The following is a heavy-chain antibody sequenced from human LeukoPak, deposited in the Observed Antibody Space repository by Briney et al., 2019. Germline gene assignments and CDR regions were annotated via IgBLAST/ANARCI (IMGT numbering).Heavy chain of an antibody. CDR2: IYSGGST. CDR1: GFTVSSNY. J-gene: IGHJ4*02. V-gene: IGHV3-53*01. D-gene: IGHD4-17*01. Sequence: GGSLRRSCAGSGFTVSSNYMSGVRQAPGKGLEWVSVIYSGGSTYYADSVKGRFTISRDNSKNTLYLQMNSLRAEDTAVYYCESHNYGKAYFDYWGQGSLVTLSS. CDR3: ESHNYGKAYFDY.